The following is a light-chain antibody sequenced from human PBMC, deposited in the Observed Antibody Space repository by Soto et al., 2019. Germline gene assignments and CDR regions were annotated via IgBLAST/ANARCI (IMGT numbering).Light chain of an antibody. J-gene: IGLJ1*01. V-gene: IGLV2-23*01. CDR2: EGT. CDR3: CSYAGRSTLYV. Sequence: QSALTQPPSASGSPGQSVTISCTGTSSDVGGYDYVSWYQQHPGKAPKLMIYEGTKRPSGVSNRFSGSKSGNTASLTISGLQAEDEADYYCCSYAGRSTLYVFGTGTKVTVL. CDR1: SSDVGGYDY.